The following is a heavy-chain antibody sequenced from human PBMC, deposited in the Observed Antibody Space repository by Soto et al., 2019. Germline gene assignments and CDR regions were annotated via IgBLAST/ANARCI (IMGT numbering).Heavy chain of an antibody. D-gene: IGHD6-6*01. CDR2: ISGSGGST. CDR3: AKLIAARSIDY. V-gene: IGHV3-23*01. CDR1: GSTFSTYP. Sequence: PGGSLRLSCAASGSTFSTYPMPWVRQAPGKGLEWVSAISGSGGSTYYADSVRGRFTISRDNSKNTLYLQMNSLRAEDTALYYCAKLIAARSIDYWGQGTLVTVSS. J-gene: IGHJ4*02.